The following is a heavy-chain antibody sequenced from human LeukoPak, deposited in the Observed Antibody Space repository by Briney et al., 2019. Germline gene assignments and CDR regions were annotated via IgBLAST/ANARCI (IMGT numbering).Heavy chain of an antibody. D-gene: IGHD1-14*01. CDR2: IYTSGST. Sequence: PSETLSLTCTVSVGSISSYYWSCIRQPAGKGLERIGRIYTSGSTNYNPSLKSRVTISVDKSKNQFSLKMSSVTAADTAVYYCARTEPEGDAFDIWGQGTMVTVSS. CDR1: VGSISSYY. V-gene: IGHV4-4*07. J-gene: IGHJ3*02. CDR3: ARTEPEGDAFDI.